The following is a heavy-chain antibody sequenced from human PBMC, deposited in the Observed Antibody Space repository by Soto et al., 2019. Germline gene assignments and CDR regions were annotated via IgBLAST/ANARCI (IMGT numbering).Heavy chain of an antibody. CDR2: ISSSSSYI. CDR3: ARDFRYSSSWYPYPAPDFDY. J-gene: IGHJ4*02. V-gene: IGHV3-21*01. CDR1: GFTFSSYW. Sequence: PGGSLRLSCASSGFTFSSYWMSWVRQAPGKGLEWVSSISSSSSYIYYADSVKGRFTISRDNAKNSLYQQMNSLRAEDTAVYYCARDFRYSSSWYPYPAPDFDYWGQGTLVTVSS. D-gene: IGHD6-13*01.